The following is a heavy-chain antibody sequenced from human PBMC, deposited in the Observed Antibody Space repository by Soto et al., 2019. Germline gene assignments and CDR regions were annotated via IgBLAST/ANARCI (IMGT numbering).Heavy chain of an antibody. CDR2: ISGSGGRT. CDR1: GFTFSSYA. Sequence: GGSLRLSCAASGFTFSSYAMSWVRQAPGKGLDWVSAISGSGGRTYYADSAKGRFTITRDNSKNTLYLEMNSLRAEDTAVYYCAKDLSYDSSGYTYPLGYFQHWGQGTLVTVSS. D-gene: IGHD3-22*01. V-gene: IGHV3-23*01. CDR3: AKDLSYDSSGYTYPLGYFQH. J-gene: IGHJ1*01.